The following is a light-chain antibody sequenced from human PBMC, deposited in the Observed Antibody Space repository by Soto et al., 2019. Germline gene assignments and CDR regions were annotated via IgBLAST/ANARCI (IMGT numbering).Light chain of an antibody. CDR2: AAS. Sequence: DIQMTQSPSSLSASVGDRVTITCRASQSISSYLNWYQQKPGKAPKLLIYAASSLQSVVPPRFSGSGSGTDFTLTISSLHPEDFATYYCQHSYSTPYTFGQGTKLEIK. V-gene: IGKV1-39*01. CDR1: QSISSY. CDR3: QHSYSTPYT. J-gene: IGKJ2*01.